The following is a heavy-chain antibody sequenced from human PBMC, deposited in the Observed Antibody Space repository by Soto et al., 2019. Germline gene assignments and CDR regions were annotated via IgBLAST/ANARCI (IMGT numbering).Heavy chain of an antibody. CDR2: IYYSGST. D-gene: IGHD6-19*01. CDR3: ARRGQWLVRYYYYYGMDV. Sequence: ASETLSLTCTVSGGSISSSSYYWGWIRQPPGKGLEWIGSIYYSGSTYYNPSLKSRVTISVDTSKNQFSLKLSSVTAADTAVYYCARRGQWLVRYYYYYGMDVWGQGTTVTVSS. J-gene: IGHJ6*02. CDR1: GGSISSSSYY. V-gene: IGHV4-39*01.